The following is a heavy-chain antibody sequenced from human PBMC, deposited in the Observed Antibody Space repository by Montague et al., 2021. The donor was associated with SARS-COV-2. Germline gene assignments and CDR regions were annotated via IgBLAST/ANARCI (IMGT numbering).Heavy chain of an antibody. CDR2: IYYSGST. CDR3: ARHALGYFDWLNEGYFDY. CDR1: GGSISSYY. Sequence: SETLSLTYTVSGGSISSYYWSWIRQPTGKGLEWIGYIYYSGSTNYNPSLKSRVTISVDTSKNQFSLKLSSVTAADTAVYYCARHALGYFDWLNEGYFDYWGQGTLVTVSS. J-gene: IGHJ4*02. V-gene: IGHV4-59*08. D-gene: IGHD3-9*01.